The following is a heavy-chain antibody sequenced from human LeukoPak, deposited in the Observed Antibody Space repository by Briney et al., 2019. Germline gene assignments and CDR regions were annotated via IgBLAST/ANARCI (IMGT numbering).Heavy chain of an antibody. D-gene: IGHD5-24*01. J-gene: IGHJ6*03. V-gene: IGHV5-51*01. CDR3: ARQGRDGYNIESFYFYYMDV. Sequence: GESLKISCKASGYSFTTHWIGWVRQMPGKGLEWMGIIYPGDSDTRYSPSFQGHVTISADKSISTAYLQWSSLKASDTAMYYCARQGRDGYNIESFYFYYMDVWGKGTTVTVSS. CDR1: GYSFTTHW. CDR2: IYPGDSDT.